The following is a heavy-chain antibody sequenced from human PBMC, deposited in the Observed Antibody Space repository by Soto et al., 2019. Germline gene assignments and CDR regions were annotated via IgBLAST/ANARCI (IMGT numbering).Heavy chain of an antibody. V-gene: IGHV5-51*01. CDR2: IYAGDSDT. D-gene: IGHD6-19*01. CDR3: ARQHPLDSSAWYN. CDR1: GYTFSDYW. Sequence: GESLKISCQGSGYTFSDYWIGWVRQLPGKGLEWVGTIYAGDSDTRYGPSFEGQVTMSVDKSISTAYLHWGSLKASDSAIYYCARQHPLDSSAWYNWVQGTLVTVSS. J-gene: IGHJ4*02.